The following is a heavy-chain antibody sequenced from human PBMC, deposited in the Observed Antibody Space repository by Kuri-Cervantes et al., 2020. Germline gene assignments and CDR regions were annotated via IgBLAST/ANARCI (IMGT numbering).Heavy chain of an antibody. D-gene: IGHD6-13*01. CDR1: GFTFSSSA. Sequence: GESLKISCAAFGFTFSSSAMNWVRQAPGKGLEWVSSISSSSSYIYYADSVKGRFTISRDNAKNSLYLQMNSLRAEDTAVYYCARGSSSWYGFDYWGQGTLVTVSS. CDR3: ARGSSSWYGFDY. CDR2: ISSSSSYI. V-gene: IGHV3-21*01. J-gene: IGHJ4*02.